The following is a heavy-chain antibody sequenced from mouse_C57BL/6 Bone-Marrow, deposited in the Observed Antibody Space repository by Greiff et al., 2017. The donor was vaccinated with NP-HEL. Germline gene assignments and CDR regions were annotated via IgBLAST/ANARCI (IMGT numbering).Heavy chain of an antibody. CDR3: ARDFYYDGSRPYWYFDV. CDR2: IDPSDSYT. V-gene: IGHV1-50*01. D-gene: IGHD1-1*01. J-gene: IGHJ1*03. CDR1: GYTFTSYW. Sequence: QVQLQQPGAELVKPGASVKLSCKASGYTFTSYWMQWVKQRPGQGLEWIGEIDPSDSYTNYNQKFKGKATLTVDTSSSTAYMQLSSRTSEDSAVYYCARDFYYDGSRPYWYFDVWGTGTTVTASS.